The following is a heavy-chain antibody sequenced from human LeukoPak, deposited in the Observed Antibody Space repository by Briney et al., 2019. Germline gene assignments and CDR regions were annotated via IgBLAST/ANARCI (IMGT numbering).Heavy chain of an antibody. Sequence: PSETLSLTCTVSGGSISSGSYYWSRIRQPAGKGLEWIGRIYTSGSTNYNPSLKSRVTISVDTSKNQFSLKLSSVTAADTAVYYCARDYYDSSGYYYGDYWGQGTLVTVSS. V-gene: IGHV4-61*02. CDR2: IYTSGST. D-gene: IGHD3-22*01. J-gene: IGHJ4*02. CDR1: GGSISSGSYY. CDR3: ARDYYDSSGYYYGDY.